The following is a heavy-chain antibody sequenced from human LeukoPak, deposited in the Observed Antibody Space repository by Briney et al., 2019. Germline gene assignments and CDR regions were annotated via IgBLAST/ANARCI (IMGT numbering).Heavy chain of an antibody. Sequence: GGSLRLSCAASGYTFSSYAMSWVRQAPGKGLEWVSAICGSCGSTYYADSAKGRYTISKDNTNNTLYLQMNSLRAEDTTVYYCAKGPLYYYDSSGPIPFHHWGQGTLVTVSS. V-gene: IGHV3-23*01. CDR2: ICGSCGST. CDR3: AKGPLYYYDSSGPIPFHH. D-gene: IGHD3-22*01. CDR1: GYTFSSYA. J-gene: IGHJ1*01.